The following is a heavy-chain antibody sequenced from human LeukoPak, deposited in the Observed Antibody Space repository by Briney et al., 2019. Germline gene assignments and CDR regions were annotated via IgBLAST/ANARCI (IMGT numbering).Heavy chain of an antibody. CDR3: ARSISGTRSKFDY. V-gene: IGHV4-59*08. Sequence: SETLSLTCTVSGDSISSYYWSWIRHPPGQGLELIAYGQDSGRTNYNPSLKSRVTISVDTSKNQFALKLNSVTAADTAVYYCARSISGTRSKFDYWGQGTLVTVSS. CDR2: GQDSGRT. D-gene: IGHD1/OR15-1a*01. CDR1: GDSISSYY. J-gene: IGHJ4*02.